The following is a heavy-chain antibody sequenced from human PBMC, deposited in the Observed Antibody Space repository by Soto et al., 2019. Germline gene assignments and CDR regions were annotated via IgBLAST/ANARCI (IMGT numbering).Heavy chain of an antibody. CDR2: IFYTGGT. D-gene: IGHD3-10*01. J-gene: IGHJ4*02. CDR3: ARSGRTFRGVL. Sequence: SETLSLTCTVSGGSISGYFLSLIRQPPGKGLEYIGWIFYTGGTNYNASLASRVAISLDTSKNQISLNLHSVTAADTAVYYCARSGRTFRGVLWGQGTLVTVSS. CDR1: GGSISGYF. V-gene: IGHV4-59*01.